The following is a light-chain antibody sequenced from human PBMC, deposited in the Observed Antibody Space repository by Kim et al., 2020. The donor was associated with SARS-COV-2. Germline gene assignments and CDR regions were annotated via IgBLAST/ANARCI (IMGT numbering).Light chain of an antibody. CDR2: AKN. CDR1: SLRSYY. V-gene: IGLV3-19*01. CDR3: NSRHSSGDYMI. Sequence: ALGQTVRITCQGDSLRSYYASWYQQKPGQAPVLVINAKNNRHSGIPDRFSGSRSGNTASLTITGAQAEDEADYYCNSRHSSGDYMIFGGGTKVTVL. J-gene: IGLJ2*01.